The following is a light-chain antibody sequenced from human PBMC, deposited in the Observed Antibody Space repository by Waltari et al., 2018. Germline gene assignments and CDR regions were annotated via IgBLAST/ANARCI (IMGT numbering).Light chain of an antibody. CDR3: QQYNRWPPLT. Sequence: EVVMTQSPAALSVSPGERVTLSCKASQNIDNNLAWYQQKPGQSPRLLIYGASTSATGVPARFSGSGSGTEFTLTISRLQSEDCTVCYCQQYNRWPPLTFGGGTKVEIK. V-gene: IGKV3-15*01. CDR1: QNIDNN. J-gene: IGKJ4*01. CDR2: GAS.